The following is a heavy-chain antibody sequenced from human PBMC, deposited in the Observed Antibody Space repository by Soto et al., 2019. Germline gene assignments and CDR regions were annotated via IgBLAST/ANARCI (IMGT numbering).Heavy chain of an antibody. D-gene: IGHD3-9*01. J-gene: IGHJ4*02. CDR3: ARQYPKVTYDILTGYQGNYFDY. CDR2: IYYSGST. CDR1: GGSISSSSYY. Sequence: SETLSLTCTVSGGSISSSSYYWGWIRQPPGKGLEWIGSIYYSGSTYYNPSLKSRVTISVDTSKNQFSLKLSSVTAADTAVYYCARQYPKVTYDILTGYQGNYFDYWGQGTLVTVSS. V-gene: IGHV4-39*01.